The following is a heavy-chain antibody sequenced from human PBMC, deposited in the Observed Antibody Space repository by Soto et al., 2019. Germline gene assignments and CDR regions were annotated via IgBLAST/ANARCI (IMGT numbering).Heavy chain of an antibody. Sequence: PGGSLRLSCAASGFTFSSYAMSWVRQAPGKGLEWVSAISGSGGSTYYADSVKGRFTISRDNSKNTLYLQMNSLRAEDTAVYYCAKDIFGVQITMVRGVIMPQNWFDPWGQGTLVTVSS. CDR3: AKDIFGVQITMVRGVIMPQNWFDP. J-gene: IGHJ5*02. V-gene: IGHV3-23*01. CDR2: ISGSGGST. D-gene: IGHD3-10*01. CDR1: GFTFSSYA.